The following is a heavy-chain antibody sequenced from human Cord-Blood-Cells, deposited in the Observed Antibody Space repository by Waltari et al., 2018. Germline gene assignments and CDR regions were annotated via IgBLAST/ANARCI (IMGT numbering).Heavy chain of an antibody. J-gene: IGHJ4*02. D-gene: IGHD1-26*01. V-gene: IGHV4-38-2*02. Sequence: QVQLQESGPGLVKPSETLSLTCAVSGYSISSGYYWGWIRQPPGKGLEWIGSIYHSGSTYNNPSLKSRVTISVDPSKNQFSLKLSSVTAADTAVYYCARDQEVGAFDHWGQGTLVTVTS. CDR1: GYSISSGYY. CDR2: IYHSGST. CDR3: ARDQEVGAFDH.